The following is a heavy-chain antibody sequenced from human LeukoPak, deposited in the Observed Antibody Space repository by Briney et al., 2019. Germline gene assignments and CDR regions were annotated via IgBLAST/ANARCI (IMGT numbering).Heavy chain of an antibody. CDR1: GFTFSSYA. CDR2: ISGSGGST. CDR3: AKAGSSWYLIVY. D-gene: IGHD6-13*01. J-gene: IGHJ4*02. Sequence: GGSLRLSRAASGFTFSSYAMSWVRQAPGKGLEGVSAISGSGGSTYYADSVKGRFTISRDNSKNTLYLQMNSLRAEDTAVYYCAKAGSSWYLIVYWGQGTLVTVSS. V-gene: IGHV3-23*01.